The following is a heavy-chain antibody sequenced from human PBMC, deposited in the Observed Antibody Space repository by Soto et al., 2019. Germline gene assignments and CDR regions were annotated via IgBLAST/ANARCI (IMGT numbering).Heavy chain of an antibody. Sequence: GASVKVSCKASGYTFTTYGISWVRQAPGQGLEWMGWISGYNGHTKYAQKFQGRVTMTTDTSTSTVYMDLWSLRSDDTAVYYCAREGEMPYYYYGLDVWGQGTTVTVSS. CDR3: AREGEMPYYYYGLDV. D-gene: IGHD3-16*01. V-gene: IGHV1-18*01. CDR2: ISGYNGHT. J-gene: IGHJ6*02. CDR1: GYTFTTYG.